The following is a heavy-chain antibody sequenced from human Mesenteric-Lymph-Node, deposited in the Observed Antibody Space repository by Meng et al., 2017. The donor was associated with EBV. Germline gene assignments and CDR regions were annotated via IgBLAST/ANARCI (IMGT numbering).Heavy chain of an antibody. CDR2: INPNSGDT. J-gene: IGHJ4*02. D-gene: IGHD2-2*01. CDR3: ATLPAASTPHFSA. Sequence: HVQLVQSGAEVKKPGASVKVPCKASGYTFTGYYLHWVRQAPGQGLEWMGWINPNSGDTNYAQKFQGWVTMTRDTSINTAYMELSSLRSDATAVYYCATLPAASTPHFSAWGQGTLVTVSS. CDR1: GYTFTGYY. V-gene: IGHV1-2*04.